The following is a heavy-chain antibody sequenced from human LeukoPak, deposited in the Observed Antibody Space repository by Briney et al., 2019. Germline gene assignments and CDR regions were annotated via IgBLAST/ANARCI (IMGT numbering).Heavy chain of an antibody. CDR3: ARLVYSYALP. D-gene: IGHD5-18*01. CDR1: GGTFSSYA. J-gene: IGHJ5*02. CDR2: IIPILGIA. V-gene: IGHV1-69*04. Sequence: GSSVKVSCKASGGTFSSYAISWVRQAPGQGLEWMGRIIPILGIANYAQKFQGRVTITADKSTNTAYMELSSLRSEDTAVYYCARLVYSYALPWGQGTLVTVSS.